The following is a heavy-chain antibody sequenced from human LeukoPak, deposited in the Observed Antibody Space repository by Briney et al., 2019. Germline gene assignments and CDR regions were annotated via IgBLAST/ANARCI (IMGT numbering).Heavy chain of an antibody. Sequence: SETLSLTCTVSGASISSGDYYWSWIRQPPGKGLEWIGEINHSGSTNYNPSLKSRVTISVDTSKNQFSLKLSSVTAADTAVYYCARVEWRQWGYSSSWHSIRTDYWGQGTLVTVSS. D-gene: IGHD6-13*01. CDR3: ARVEWRQWGYSSSWHSIRTDY. V-gene: IGHV4-39*07. CDR1: GASISSGDYY. CDR2: INHSGST. J-gene: IGHJ4*02.